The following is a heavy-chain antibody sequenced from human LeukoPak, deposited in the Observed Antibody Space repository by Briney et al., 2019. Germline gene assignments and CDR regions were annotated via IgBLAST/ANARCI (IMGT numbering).Heavy chain of an antibody. CDR1: GFTFSSYS. CDR3: ARDSGKYYGMDV. Sequence: GGSLRLSCAASGFTFSSYSMSWVRQAPGKGLEWVSVIYSGGTTNYADSVKGRFTISRDNSKNTLYLQMNSLRAEDTAVYYCARDSGKYYGMDVWGQGTTVTVSS. J-gene: IGHJ6*02. CDR2: IYSGGTT. V-gene: IGHV3-66*01. D-gene: IGHD3-10*01.